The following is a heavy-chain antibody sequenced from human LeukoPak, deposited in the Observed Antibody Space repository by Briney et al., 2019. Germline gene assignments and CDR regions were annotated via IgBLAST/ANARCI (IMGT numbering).Heavy chain of an antibody. Sequence: ASVTVSCKASGYTFTGYYMHWVRQAPGQGLEWMGWINPNSGDTNYAQKFQGRVTMTRDTSISTAYMELSRLRSDDTAVYYCARVKRGAGRIGNWFDPWGQGTLVTVSS. CDR2: INPNSGDT. CDR1: GYTFTGYY. V-gene: IGHV1-2*02. D-gene: IGHD6-19*01. CDR3: ARVKRGAGRIGNWFDP. J-gene: IGHJ5*02.